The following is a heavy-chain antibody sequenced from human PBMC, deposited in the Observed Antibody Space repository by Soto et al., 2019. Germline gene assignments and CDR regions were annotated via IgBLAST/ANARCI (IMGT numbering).Heavy chain of an antibody. CDR1: GYTFTGYY. Sequence: QVQLVQSGAEVKKPGASVKVSCKASGYTFTGYYIHWVRQAPGQGLEWMGWINPNSGGTKYPQKFQGRITMTRDTSIRTVYMSLTGLKSADTAVDFCARDLAKGGGSAGFDYWGQGTLVAVSS. J-gene: IGHJ4*02. CDR3: ARDLAKGGGSAGFDY. V-gene: IGHV1-2*02. D-gene: IGHD2-15*01. CDR2: INPNSGGT.